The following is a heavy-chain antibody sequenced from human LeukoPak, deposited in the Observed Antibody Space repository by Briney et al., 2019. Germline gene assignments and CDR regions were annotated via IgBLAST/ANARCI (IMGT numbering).Heavy chain of an antibody. D-gene: IGHD6-25*01. J-gene: IGHJ3*02. CDR2: IKQDGSEK. CDR3: ARFSSGYTNAFDI. CDR1: GFTFSSYW. Sequence: GGSLRLSCAASGFTFSSYWMSWVRQAPGKGLEWVANIKQDGSEKYYVDSVKGRFTISRDNAKNSLYLQMNSLRAEDTAVYYCARFSSGYTNAFDIWGQGTMVTVSS. V-gene: IGHV3-7*01.